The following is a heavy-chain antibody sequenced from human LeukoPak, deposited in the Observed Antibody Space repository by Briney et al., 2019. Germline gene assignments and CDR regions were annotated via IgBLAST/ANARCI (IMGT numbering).Heavy chain of an antibody. J-gene: IGHJ1*01. Sequence: GGSLRLSCAASGFTVSSNYMSWVRQAPGKGLEWVSVIYSGGSTYYADSVKGRFTISRDNSKNTLYLQMNSLKTEDTAVYYCTTDRAEYFQHWGQGTLVTVSS. CDR2: IYSGGST. CDR3: TTDRAEYFQH. CDR1: GFTVSSNY. V-gene: IGHV3-66*01.